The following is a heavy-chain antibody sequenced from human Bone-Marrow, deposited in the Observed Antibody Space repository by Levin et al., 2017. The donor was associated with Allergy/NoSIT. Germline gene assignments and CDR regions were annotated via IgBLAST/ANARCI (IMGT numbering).Heavy chain of an antibody. J-gene: IGHJ4*02. V-gene: IGHV3-66*01. Sequence: GESLKISCAASGFTVSNNYMRWVRQVPGKGLEWVSLIYSNGNTYYADSVKGRFTISRDSFKNTLYLQMNSLRAEGTAVYFCARDGGAAATGACWGQGTRVTVSS. D-gene: IGHD2-15*01. CDR3: ARDGGAAATGAC. CDR1: GFTVSNNY. CDR2: IYSNGNT.